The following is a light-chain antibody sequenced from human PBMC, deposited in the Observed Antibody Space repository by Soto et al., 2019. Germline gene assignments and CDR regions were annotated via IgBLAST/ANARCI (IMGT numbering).Light chain of an antibody. CDR2: DAS. CDR3: QQYGSSPPT. Sequence: EFVLTQSPGTLSLPPGERATLSCRASQSVSSYLAWYQQKPGQAPSRLIYDASNRAASSPARISSSGAGTDFILTINTLEAEDFALYYCQQYGSSPPTFGQGTKVDIK. CDR1: QSVSSY. V-gene: IGKV3-20*01. J-gene: IGKJ1*01.